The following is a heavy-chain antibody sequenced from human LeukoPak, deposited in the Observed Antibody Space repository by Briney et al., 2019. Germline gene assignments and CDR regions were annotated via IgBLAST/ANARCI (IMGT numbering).Heavy chain of an antibody. Sequence: SVKVSCKASGGTFSSYAISWVRQAPGQGLEWMGRIIPILGIANYAQKFQGRVTITADKSTSTAYMELSSLRSEDTAVYYCARVLGEQQLADAFDIWGQGTMVTVSS. CDR2: IIPILGIA. CDR1: GGTFSSYA. D-gene: IGHD6-13*01. V-gene: IGHV1-69*04. J-gene: IGHJ3*02. CDR3: ARVLGEQQLADAFDI.